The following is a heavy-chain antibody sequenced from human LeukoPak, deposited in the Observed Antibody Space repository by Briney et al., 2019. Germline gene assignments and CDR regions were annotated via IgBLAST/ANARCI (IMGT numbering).Heavy chain of an antibody. CDR3: ARGLTLCSGSYCPQDV. CDR2: VNPKTGGT. V-gene: IGHV1-2*02. J-gene: IGHJ6*04. Sequence: GASVKVSCKAFGYSFTGYHLHWVRQAPRQGLEWMGWVNPKTGGTNYARKFQGRVTMTRDTSINTVNMELTSLTSADTAVYYCARGLTLCSGSYCPQDVWGRGTTVTVSS. D-gene: IGHD1-26*01. CDR1: GYSFTGYH.